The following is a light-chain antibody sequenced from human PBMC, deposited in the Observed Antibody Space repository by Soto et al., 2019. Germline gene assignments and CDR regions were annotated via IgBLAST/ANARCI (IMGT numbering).Light chain of an antibody. CDR2: GAS. CDR3: QQYGSSTPFT. V-gene: IGKV3-20*01. CDR1: QSFSSRY. J-gene: IGKJ2*01. Sequence: EIVLTQSPVTLCCSPGERATVSCSAGQSFSSRYLAWYQQKPGQAPRLLIYGASNRATGIPDRFSGSGSGTDFTLTISRLEPEDFAVYFCQQYGSSTPFTFGQGTKVDIK.